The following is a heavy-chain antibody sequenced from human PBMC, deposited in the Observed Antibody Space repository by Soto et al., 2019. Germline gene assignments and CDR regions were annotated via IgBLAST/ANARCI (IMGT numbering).Heavy chain of an antibody. CDR1: GFTISDHF. CDR3: ARGGNEYRY. D-gene: IGHD5-12*01. V-gene: IGHV3-72*01. Sequence: EVQVVESGGGLVQPGGSLRLSCAASGFTISDHFIDWVRQAPEKGLEWVGRTKNIGNNYATEYAASVKGRFTISRDDSRNSVYLYMNRLKSEDTAVYFCARGGNEYRYWGQGTLVTVSS. J-gene: IGHJ4*02. CDR2: TKNIGNNYAT.